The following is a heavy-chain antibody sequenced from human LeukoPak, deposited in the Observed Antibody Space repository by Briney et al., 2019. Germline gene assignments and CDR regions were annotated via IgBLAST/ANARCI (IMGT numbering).Heavy chain of an antibody. CDR3: AKELKDSSSPLNNWFDP. Sequence: GGSLRLSCAVSGFTFSSYAMSWVRQAPGKGLEWVSAISGSGGSTYYADSVKGRFTISRDNSKNTLYLQMNSLRAEDTAVYYCAKELKDSSSPLNNWFDPRGQGTLVTVSS. CDR1: GFTFSSYA. V-gene: IGHV3-23*01. J-gene: IGHJ5*02. CDR2: ISGSGGST. D-gene: IGHD6-13*01.